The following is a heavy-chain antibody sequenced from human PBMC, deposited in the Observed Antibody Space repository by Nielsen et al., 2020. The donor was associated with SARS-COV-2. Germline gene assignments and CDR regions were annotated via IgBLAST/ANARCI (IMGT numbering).Heavy chain of an antibody. V-gene: IGHV3-23*01. J-gene: IGHJ4*02. Sequence: GESLKISCATSGFTFSSYAMSWVRQAPGKGLEWVSTVSGSASSTYYADSVKGRFTISRDNSKNTLYLQMNSLRAEDTAVYYCAKLLRLRYDVDSSSWIGPSGYWGQGTLVTVSS. CDR1: GFTFSSYA. CDR2: VSGSASST. CDR3: AKLLRLRYDVDSSSWIGPSGY. D-gene: IGHD6-13*01.